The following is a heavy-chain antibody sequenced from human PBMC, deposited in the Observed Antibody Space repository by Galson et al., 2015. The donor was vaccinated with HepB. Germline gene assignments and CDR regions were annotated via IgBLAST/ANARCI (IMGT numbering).Heavy chain of an antibody. V-gene: IGHV1-3*01. Sequence: SVKVSCKASGYTFTSYAMHWVRQAPGQRLEWMGWINAGNGNTKYSQKFQGRVTITRDTSASTAYMELSSLRSEDTAVYYCARAGYSSGWYALSRYYYYMDVWGKGTTVTVSS. D-gene: IGHD6-19*01. J-gene: IGHJ6*03. CDR3: ARAGYSSGWYALSRYYYYMDV. CDR1: GYTFTSYA. CDR2: INAGNGNT.